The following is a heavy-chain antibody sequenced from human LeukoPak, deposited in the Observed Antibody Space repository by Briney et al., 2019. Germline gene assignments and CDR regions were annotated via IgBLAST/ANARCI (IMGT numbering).Heavy chain of an antibody. CDR2: IIPIFGAA. CDR3: ARGAGTSPIYY. CDR1: VGTISSHA. Sequence: ASVKVSCKASVGTISSHAISWVRQAPGQGLEWMGGIIPIFGAAKYAQKFQGRVTITPDESTSTAYMELSSLTTEDTAVYYCARGAGTSPIYYWGQGTLVTVSS. J-gene: IGHJ4*02. D-gene: IGHD1-7*01. V-gene: IGHV1-69*13.